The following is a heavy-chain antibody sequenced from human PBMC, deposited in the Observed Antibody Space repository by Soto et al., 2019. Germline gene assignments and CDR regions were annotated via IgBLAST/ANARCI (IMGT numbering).Heavy chain of an antibody. CDR3: AREMGDVVVVAATPDTGEKHY. Sequence: GGSLRLSCAASGFTFSSYSMNWVRQAPGKGLEWVSYISSSSSTIYYADSVKGRFTISRDNAKNSLYLQMNSLSAEDTAVYYCAREMGDVVVVAATPDTGEKHYWGQGTLVTVSS. CDR1: GFTFSSYS. D-gene: IGHD2-15*01. V-gene: IGHV3-48*01. CDR2: ISSSSSTI. J-gene: IGHJ4*02.